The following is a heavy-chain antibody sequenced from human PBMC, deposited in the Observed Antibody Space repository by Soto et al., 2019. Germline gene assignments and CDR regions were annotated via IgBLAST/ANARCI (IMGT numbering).Heavy chain of an antibody. J-gene: IGHJ4*02. D-gene: IGHD1-26*01. CDR3: ARDAGEVGATTAFDY. CDR1: GGSISSGDYY. CDR2: IYYSGST. V-gene: IGHV4-30-4*01. Sequence: QVQLQESGPGLVKPSQTLSLTCTVSGGSISSGDYYWSWIRQPPGKGLEWIGYIYYSGSTYYNPSLTSRVTISVDTSKNQFSLQLSSVTAADTAVYYCARDAGEVGATTAFDYWGQGTLVTVSS.